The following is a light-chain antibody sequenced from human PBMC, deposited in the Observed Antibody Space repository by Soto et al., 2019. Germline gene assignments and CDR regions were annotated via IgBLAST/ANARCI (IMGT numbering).Light chain of an antibody. CDR3: LQDQSYWT. Sequence: DIQMTQSPSTLSASVGDRVSITCRASQSISRQLAWYQQKPGKAPNLLIYQASNLETGVPSRFTGSGSGTEFSLTISSLQTDDLATYYCLQDQSYWTFGQGTKVEV. V-gene: IGKV1-5*03. CDR1: QSISRQ. CDR2: QAS. J-gene: IGKJ1*01.